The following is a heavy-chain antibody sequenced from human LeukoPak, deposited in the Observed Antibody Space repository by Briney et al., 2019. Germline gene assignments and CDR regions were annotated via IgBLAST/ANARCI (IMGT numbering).Heavy chain of an antibody. Sequence: SETLSLTCTVSGGSISSSSYYWGWIRQPPGKGLEWIGSIYYSGSTYYNPSLKSRVTISVDTSKNQFSLKLSSVTAADTAVYYCATPFTMVRGVPFDYWGQGTLVTVSS. CDR1: GGSISSSSYY. J-gene: IGHJ4*02. V-gene: IGHV4-39*01. D-gene: IGHD3-10*01. CDR2: IYYSGST. CDR3: ATPFTMVRGVPFDY.